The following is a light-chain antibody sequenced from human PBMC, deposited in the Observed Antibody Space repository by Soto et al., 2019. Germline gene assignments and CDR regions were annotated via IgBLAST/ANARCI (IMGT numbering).Light chain of an antibody. CDR2: GAS. CDR3: QHYNSYSEA. V-gene: IGKV1-39*01. CDR1: QNINIY. J-gene: IGKJ1*01. Sequence: DIQMTQSPSSLSASVGDSVTITCRASQNINIYLNWYQQKPGKAPNLLIYGASTLHSGVPSRFRGSGSGTDFSLTISSLQPDDFATYYCQHYNSYSEAFGQGTKVELK.